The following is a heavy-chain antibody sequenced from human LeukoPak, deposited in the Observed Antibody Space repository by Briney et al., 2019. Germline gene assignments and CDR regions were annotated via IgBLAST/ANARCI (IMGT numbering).Heavy chain of an antibody. CDR3: TRAYTQLGFDP. Sequence: GGSLRLSCTASGFTFGDYAMSWFRQAPGKGLEWVGFIRSKAYGGTTEYAASVKGRFTISRDDSKSIAYLQMNSLKTEDTAVYYCTRAYTQLGFDPWGQGTLVTVSS. J-gene: IGHJ5*02. CDR2: IRSKAYGGTT. CDR1: GFTFGDYA. D-gene: IGHD2-2*01. V-gene: IGHV3-49*03.